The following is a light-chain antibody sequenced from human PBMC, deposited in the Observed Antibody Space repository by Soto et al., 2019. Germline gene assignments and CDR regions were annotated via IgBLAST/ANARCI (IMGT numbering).Light chain of an antibody. J-gene: IGKJ5*01. CDR3: QQYGSSPPVT. Sequence: EMVLTQSPGTLSLSPGERATLSCRASQSVSSSYLAWYQHKPGQAPRLLIYGASGRATGIPDRFSGSGSGTDFPLTISRLEPEDFAVYYCQQYGSSPPVTFGQGTRLEIK. V-gene: IGKV3-20*01. CDR2: GAS. CDR1: QSVSSSY.